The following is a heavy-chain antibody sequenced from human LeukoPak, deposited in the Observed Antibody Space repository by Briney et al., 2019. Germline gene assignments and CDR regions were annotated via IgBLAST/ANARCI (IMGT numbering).Heavy chain of an antibody. CDR2: ISSTGSYI. J-gene: IGHJ5*02. D-gene: IGHD6-6*01. CDR1: RFTFSSYS. CDR3: ARGRLRYSSSSGRFTWFDP. Sequence: GGSLRLSCAASRFTFSSYSMNWVRQAPGKGLEWVSSISSTGSYIYYADSVKGRFTISRDNAKNSLYLQMNSLRAEDTAVYYCARGRLRYSSSSGRFTWFDPWGQGTLVTVS. V-gene: IGHV3-21*01.